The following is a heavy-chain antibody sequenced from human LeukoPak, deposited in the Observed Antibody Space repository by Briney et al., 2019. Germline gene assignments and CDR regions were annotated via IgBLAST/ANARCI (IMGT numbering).Heavy chain of an antibody. CDR2: INTDGGST. Sequence: GGSLRLSCAASRFTFSSYCMHWVRQAPGKGLVWVSRINTDGGSTSFADSVKGRFTISRDNAKNTLYLQMTSLRAEDTAVYYCARAKGIFVPFDYWGQGTLVTVSS. CDR3: ARAKGIFVPFDY. J-gene: IGHJ4*02. CDR1: RFTFSSYC. D-gene: IGHD3-3*01. V-gene: IGHV3-74*01.